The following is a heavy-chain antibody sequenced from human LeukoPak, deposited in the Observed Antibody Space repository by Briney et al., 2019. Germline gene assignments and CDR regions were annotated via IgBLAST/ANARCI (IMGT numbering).Heavy chain of an antibody. CDR3: ARPPED. J-gene: IGHJ4*02. V-gene: IGHV3-33*01. CDR2: IWYDGSKK. CDR1: GFTFSSFG. Sequence: GGSLRLSCAASGFTFSSFGMHWDRQAPGKGLEWVAVIWYDGSKKNYADSVRGRFTISRDNSKNTLYLQMNSLRAEDTGVYYCARPPEDWGQGTLVTVSS.